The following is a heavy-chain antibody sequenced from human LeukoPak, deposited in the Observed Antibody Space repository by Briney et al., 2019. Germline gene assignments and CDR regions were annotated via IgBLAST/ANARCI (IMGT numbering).Heavy chain of an antibody. Sequence: PSETLSLTCTVSGGSISSYYWSWIRQPPGKGLEWIGYIYYSGSTNYNPSLKSRVTISVDTSKNQFSLKLSSVTAADTAVYYCARGTYYYDSSGYERREFDPWGQGTLVTVSS. J-gene: IGHJ5*02. V-gene: IGHV4-59*01. CDR1: GGSISSYY. D-gene: IGHD3-22*01. CDR2: IYYSGST. CDR3: ARGTYYYDSSGYERREFDP.